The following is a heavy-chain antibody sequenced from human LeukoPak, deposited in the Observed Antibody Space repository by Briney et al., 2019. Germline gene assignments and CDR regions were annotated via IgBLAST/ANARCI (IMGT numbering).Heavy chain of an antibody. CDR3: ARVGYSYGYYYYGMDV. V-gene: IGHV3-21*01. CDR2: ISSSSSSI. CDR1: GFTFSNYG. J-gene: IGHJ6*02. Sequence: GGSLRLSCAASGFTFSNYGMNWVRQAPGKGLEWVSSISSSSSSIYYADSVKGRFTISRDNAKNSLYLQMDSLRGEDTAVYYCARVGYSYGYYYYGMDVWGQGTTVTVSS. D-gene: IGHD5-18*01.